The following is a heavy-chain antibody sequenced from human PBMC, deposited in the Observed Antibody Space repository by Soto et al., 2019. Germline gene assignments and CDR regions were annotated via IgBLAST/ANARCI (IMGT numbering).Heavy chain of an antibody. J-gene: IGHJ2*01. Sequence: GASVKVSCKASGGTFSSYAISWVRQAPGQGLEWMGGINASIGTTNYAQKFQGRVTITADESTSTAYMELSSLRSEDTAVYYCARVASVYCSGGSCPRNWYFDLWGRGTLVTVSS. V-gene: IGHV1-69*13. D-gene: IGHD2-15*01. CDR1: GGTFSSYA. CDR3: ARVASVYCSGGSCPRNWYFDL. CDR2: INASIGTT.